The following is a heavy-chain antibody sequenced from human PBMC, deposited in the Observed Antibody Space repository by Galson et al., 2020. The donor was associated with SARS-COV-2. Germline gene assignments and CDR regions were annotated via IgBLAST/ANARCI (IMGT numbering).Heavy chain of an antibody. D-gene: IGHD3-3*01. CDR3: ARSGNFWSGYYIQYGRDV. CDR1: GYTFTSYG. J-gene: IGHJ6*02. Sequence: ASVKVSCKASGYTFTSYGISWVRQAPGQGLEWMGWISAYNGNTNYAQKLQGRVTMTTDTSTSTAYMELRSLRSDDTAVYYCARSGNFWSGYYIQYGRDVWGQGTTVTVAS. CDR2: ISAYNGNT. V-gene: IGHV1-18*04.